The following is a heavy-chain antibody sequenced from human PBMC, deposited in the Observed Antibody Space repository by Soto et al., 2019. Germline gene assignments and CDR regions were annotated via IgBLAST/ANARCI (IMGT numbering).Heavy chain of an antibody. CDR1: VFTFTSYS. Sequence: PGCSLRLSCASSVFTFTSYSMSWVRQAPGKGLEWVSGFRTGGDDATTYYADSVKGRFTISRDNSKNMLLLQMNSLRAEDTAIYYCAKKANSGPGSQYFDNWGQGTLVTVSS. J-gene: IGHJ4*02. CDR3: AKKANSGPGSQYFDN. CDR2: FRTGGDDATT. D-gene: IGHD3-10*01. V-gene: IGHV3-23*01.